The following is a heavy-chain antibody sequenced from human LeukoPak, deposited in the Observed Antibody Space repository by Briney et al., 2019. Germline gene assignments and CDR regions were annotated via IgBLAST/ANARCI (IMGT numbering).Heavy chain of an antibody. CDR3: ASSRYDSSGYYGIIGY. CDR2: INQDGSEK. Sequence: GGSLRLSCAASRFTFSSYSMSWVRQAPGKGLEWVANINQDGSEKYYVESVKGRFTISRDNAKNSLYLQMNSLRAEDTALYYCASSRYDSSGYYGIIGYWGQGTLVTVSS. CDR1: RFTFSSYS. D-gene: IGHD3-22*01. J-gene: IGHJ4*02. V-gene: IGHV3-7*01.